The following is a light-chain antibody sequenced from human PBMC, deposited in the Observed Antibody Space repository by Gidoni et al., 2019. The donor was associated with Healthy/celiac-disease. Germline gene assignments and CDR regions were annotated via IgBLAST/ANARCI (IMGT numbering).Light chain of an antibody. CDR1: QGISSA. Sequence: AIQLTQSPSSLSASVGDRVTITCRASQGISSALAWYQQKPGKAPKLLIYDASSLESGVPSRFSGSGYGTDFTLTISRLQPEDFATYYCQQFNSYPPLLTFGGGTKVEIK. J-gene: IGKJ4*01. CDR3: QQFNSYPPLLT. CDR2: DAS. V-gene: IGKV1-13*02.